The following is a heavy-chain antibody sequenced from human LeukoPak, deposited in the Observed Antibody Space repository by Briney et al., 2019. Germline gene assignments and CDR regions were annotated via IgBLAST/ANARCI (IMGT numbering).Heavy chain of an antibody. J-gene: IGHJ4*02. V-gene: IGHV4-39*01. Sequence: PSETLSLTCTVSGGSISSSSYYWGWIRQPPGKGLEWIGSIYYSGSTYYNPSLKSRVTISVDTSKNQFSLKLSSVTAADTAVYYCARHLFFGDEWLRPYYLDYWGQGTLVTVSS. D-gene: IGHD5-12*01. CDR2: IYYSGST. CDR1: GGSISSSSYY. CDR3: ARHLFFGDEWLRPYYLDY.